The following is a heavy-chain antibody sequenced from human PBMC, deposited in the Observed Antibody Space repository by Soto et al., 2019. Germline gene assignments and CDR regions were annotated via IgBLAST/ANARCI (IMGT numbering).Heavy chain of an antibody. J-gene: IGHJ6*02. Sequence: SETLSLTCTVSGASISRYYWSWIRQSPGKGLEWIGYLYNSGSTIYNPSLKSRVTISVDASRNQFSLKMNSVTAADTAMYYCARVGYCISTSCYYGMDVWGQGTTVTVSS. CDR2: LYNSGST. CDR1: GASISRYY. D-gene: IGHD2-2*01. V-gene: IGHV4-59*01. CDR3: ARVGYCISTSCYYGMDV.